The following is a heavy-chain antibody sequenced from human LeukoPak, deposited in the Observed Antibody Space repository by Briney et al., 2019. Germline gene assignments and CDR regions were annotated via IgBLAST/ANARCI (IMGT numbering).Heavy chain of an antibody. D-gene: IGHD4-11*01. CDR1: GFTFSTYA. J-gene: IGHJ3*02. V-gene: IGHV3-30*04. Sequence: PGWSLRLSCVASGFTFSTYAIHWVRQAPGKGLEWVADAVKGRFTISRDISKNTLYLQMNSLRGEDTAVYYCAREVSDAFDIWGQGTMVTVSS. CDR3: AREVSDAFDI.